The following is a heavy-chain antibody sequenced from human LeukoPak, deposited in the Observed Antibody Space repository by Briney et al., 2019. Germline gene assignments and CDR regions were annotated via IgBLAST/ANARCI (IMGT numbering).Heavy chain of an antibody. CDR2: MNPNSVNT. V-gene: IGHV1-8*01. J-gene: IGHJ6*02. CDR1: GYTFTSYD. D-gene: IGHD6-13*01. Sequence: ASVKVSCKASGYTFTSYDINWVRQATGQGLEWMGWMNPNSVNTGYAQKFQGRVTTTRNTSISTAYMELSSLRSEDTAVYYCARGGSNWTRYYYYGMDVWGQGTTVTVSS. CDR3: ARGGSNWTRYYYYGMDV.